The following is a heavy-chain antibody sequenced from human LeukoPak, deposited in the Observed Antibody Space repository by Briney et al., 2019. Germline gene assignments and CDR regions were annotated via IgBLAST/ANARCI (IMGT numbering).Heavy chain of an antibody. CDR3: AKGDPPTCYDILTGQDY. D-gene: IGHD3-9*01. CDR2: ISAGGGST. J-gene: IGHJ4*02. Sequence: TGGSLRLSCAASGFTFSSYAMSWVRQAPGKGLEWVAGISAGGGSTYYADSVKGRFTISRDNSKNMLYLQLNSLRAEDTAVYYCAKGDPPTCYDILTGQDYWGQGTLVTVSS. V-gene: IGHV3-23*01. CDR1: GFTFSSYA.